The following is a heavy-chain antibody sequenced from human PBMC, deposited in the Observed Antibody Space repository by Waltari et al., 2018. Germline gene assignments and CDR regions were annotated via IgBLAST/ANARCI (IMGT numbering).Heavy chain of an antibody. J-gene: IGHJ6*02. CDR3: ATGSIAPGYYGMDV. CDR1: GSTLTELS. CDR2: FDPEDGET. V-gene: IGHV1-24*01. D-gene: IGHD6-6*01. Sequence: QVQLVQSGAEVKKPAASVKVSCKVSGSTLTELSMHWVRQAPGKGLEWMGGFDPEDGETIYAQKFQGRVTMTEDTSTDTAYMELSSLRSEDTAVYYCATGSIAPGYYGMDVWGQGTTVTVSS.